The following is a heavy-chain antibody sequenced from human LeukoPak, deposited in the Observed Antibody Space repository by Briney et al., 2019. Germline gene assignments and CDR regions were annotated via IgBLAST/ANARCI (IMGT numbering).Heavy chain of an antibody. CDR2: IIPIFGTA. J-gene: IGHJ4*02. V-gene: IGHV1-69*13. CDR1: GGTFSSYA. CDR3: AKDHIVEMATSHYFDY. Sequence: SVKVSFKASGGTFSSYAISWVRQAPGQGLEWMGGIIPIFGTANYAQKFQGRVTITADESTSTAYMELSSLRAEDTAVYYCAKDHIVEMATSHYFDYWGQGTLVTVSS. D-gene: IGHD5-24*01.